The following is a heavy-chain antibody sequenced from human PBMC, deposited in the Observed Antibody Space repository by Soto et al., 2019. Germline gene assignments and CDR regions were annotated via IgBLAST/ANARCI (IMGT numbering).Heavy chain of an antibody. Sequence: QVQLVQSGAEVKKPGASVKVSCKASGYTVTGYYMHWVRQAPGQGLEWMGWINPNSGGTNYAQKFQGRVTMTRDTSISTAYMELSRLRYDDTAVYYCARGESSGWYDQLWGLFDYWGQGTLVTVSS. CDR1: GYTVTGYY. D-gene: IGHD6-19*01. J-gene: IGHJ4*02. CDR3: ARGESSGWYDQLWGLFDY. V-gene: IGHV1-2*02. CDR2: INPNSGGT.